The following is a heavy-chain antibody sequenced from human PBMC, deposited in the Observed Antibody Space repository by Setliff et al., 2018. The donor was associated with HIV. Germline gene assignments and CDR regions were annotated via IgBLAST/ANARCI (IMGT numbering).Heavy chain of an antibody. CDR1: GGSTSSDSYY. J-gene: IGHJ6*02. Sequence: SETLSLTCIVSGGSTSSDSYYWSWIRQPAGKGLEYIGRIHISGVSNYNPSLASRLTISVDTSKNQISLKQSSVTAADTAVYYCARDNPYYYGSGSHRYYAMDVWGQGTTVTVSS. CDR2: IHISGVS. V-gene: IGHV4-61*02. CDR3: ARDNPYYYGSGSHRYYAMDV. D-gene: IGHD3-10*01.